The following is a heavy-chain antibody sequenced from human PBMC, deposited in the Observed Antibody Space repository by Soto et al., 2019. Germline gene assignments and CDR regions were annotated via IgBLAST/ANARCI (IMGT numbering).Heavy chain of an antibody. J-gene: IGHJ4*02. Sequence: GGSLRLSCAASGFTFSSYGMHWVRQAPGKGLEWVGRIKSKTDGGTTDYAAPVKGRFTISRDDSKNTLYLQMNSLKTEDTAVYYCTTLNWNYIRYDYWGQGTLVTVSS. V-gene: IGHV3-15*07. CDR2: IKSKTDGGTT. D-gene: IGHD1-7*01. CDR1: GFTFSSYG. CDR3: TTLNWNYIRYDY.